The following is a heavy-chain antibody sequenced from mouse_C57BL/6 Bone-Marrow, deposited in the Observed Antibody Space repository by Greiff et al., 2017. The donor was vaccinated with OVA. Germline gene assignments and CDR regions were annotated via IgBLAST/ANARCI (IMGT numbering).Heavy chain of an antibody. J-gene: IGHJ3*01. D-gene: IGHD2-3*01. CDR3: TTPYYDGYYLFAY. CDR1: GFNIKDDY. CDR2: IDPENGDT. V-gene: IGHV14-4*01. Sequence: VHVKQSGAELVRPGASVKLSCTASGFNIKDDYMHWVKQRPEQGLEWIGWIDPENGDTEYASKFQGKATITADTSSNTAYLQLSSLTSEDTAVYYCTTPYYDGYYLFAYWGQGTLVTVSA.